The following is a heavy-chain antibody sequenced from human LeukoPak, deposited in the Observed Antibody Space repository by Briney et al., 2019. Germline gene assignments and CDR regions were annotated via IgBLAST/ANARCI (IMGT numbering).Heavy chain of an antibody. D-gene: IGHD3-10*01. Sequence: SETLSLTCTVSGGSISSYYWSWIRQPAGKGLEWIGRIYTSGSTNYNPSLKSRVTMSVDTSKNQFSLKLSSVTAADTAVYYCARVGTGGSGSYSIYYFDYWGQGTLVTVSS. CDR2: IYTSGST. CDR3: ARVGTGGSGSYSIYYFDY. CDR1: GGSISSYY. V-gene: IGHV4-4*07. J-gene: IGHJ4*02.